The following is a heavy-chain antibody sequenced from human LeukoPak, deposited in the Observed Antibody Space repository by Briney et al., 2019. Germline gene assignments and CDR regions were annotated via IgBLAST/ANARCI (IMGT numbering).Heavy chain of an antibody. J-gene: IGHJ3*02. V-gene: IGHV3-30*02. CDR3: ARAPYYDILTGYRHDAFDI. CDR2: IRYDGRNK. CDR1: GFTFSSYG. Sequence: GGSLRLSCAASGFTFSSYGMHWVRQAPGKGLDWVAFIRYDGRNKYYADSVKGRFTISRDNSKNTLYLQMNSLRAEDTAVYYCARAPYYDILTGYRHDAFDIWGQGTMVTVSS. D-gene: IGHD3-9*01.